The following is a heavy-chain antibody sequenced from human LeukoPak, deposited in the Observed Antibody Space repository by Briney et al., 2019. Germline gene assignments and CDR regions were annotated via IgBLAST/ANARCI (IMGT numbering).Heavy chain of an antibody. CDR1: GGSISSYY. J-gene: IGHJ4*02. CDR3: ARVGRGVNLLDY. D-gene: IGHD3-10*01. V-gene: IGHV4-59*01. CDR2: ISYNGST. Sequence: PSETLSLTCTVSGGSISSYYWSWIRQPPGKGLEWIGYISYNGSTNYNPSLKSRVTISVDTSKNQFSLKLTSVTAADTAVYYCARVGRGVNLLDYWGQGTLVTVSS.